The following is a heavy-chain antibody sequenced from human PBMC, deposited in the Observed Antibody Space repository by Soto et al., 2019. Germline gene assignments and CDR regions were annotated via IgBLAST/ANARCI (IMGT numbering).Heavy chain of an antibody. CDR3: ARAPTCSGGSCYSENWFDP. D-gene: IGHD2-15*01. V-gene: IGHV4-4*07. CDR1: GGSIISYY. J-gene: IGHJ5*02. Sequence: SETLSLTCTVSGGSIISYYWSWIRQPAGKGLEWIGRIYTSGSTNYNPSLKSRVTMSVDTSKNQFSLKLSSVTAADTAVYYCARAPTCSGGSCYSENWFDPWGQGTLVTVS. CDR2: IYTSGST.